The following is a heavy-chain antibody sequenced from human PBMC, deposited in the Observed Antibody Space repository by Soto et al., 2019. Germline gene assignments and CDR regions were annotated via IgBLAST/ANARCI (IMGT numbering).Heavy chain of an antibody. Sequence: SETLSLTCTVSGGAVSSYYWSWIRQPPGKGLEWIGHIYYSGSTNYNPSLKSRVTISVDTSKNQFSLKLSSVTAADTAVYYCARGSAAGSPGFDPWGQGTLVTVSS. CDR2: IYYSGST. D-gene: IGHD6-13*01. J-gene: IGHJ5*02. CDR3: ARGSAAGSPGFDP. CDR1: GGAVSSYY. V-gene: IGHV4-59*02.